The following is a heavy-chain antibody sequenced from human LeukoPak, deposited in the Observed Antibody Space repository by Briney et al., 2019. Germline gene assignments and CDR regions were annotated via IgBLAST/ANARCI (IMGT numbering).Heavy chain of an antibody. Sequence: SETLSLTCTVSGGSISSYYWSWIRQPAGKGLEWIGRIYTSGNTNYNPSLKSRVTMSVDTSKNQFSLKLSSVTAADTAVYYCARDTGYYYGSGTYLYYFDYWGQGTLVTVSS. CDR2: IYTSGNT. J-gene: IGHJ4*02. CDR3: ARDTGYYYGSGTYLYYFDY. V-gene: IGHV4-4*07. D-gene: IGHD3-10*01. CDR1: GGSISSYY.